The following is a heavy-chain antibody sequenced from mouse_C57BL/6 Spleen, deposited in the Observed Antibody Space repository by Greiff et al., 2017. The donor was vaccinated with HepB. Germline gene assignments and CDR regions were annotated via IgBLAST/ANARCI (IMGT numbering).Heavy chain of an antibody. CDR3: ARLDWDVGFDY. D-gene: IGHD4-1*01. CDR2: INPNNGGT. J-gene: IGHJ2*01. V-gene: IGHV1-18*01. CDR1: GYTFTDYN. Sequence: EVKLKESGPELVKPGASVKIPCKASGYTFTDYNMDWVKQSHGKSLEWIGDINPNNGGTIYNQKFKGKATLTVDKSSSTAYMELRSLTSEDTAVYYCARLDWDVGFDYWGQGTTLTVSS.